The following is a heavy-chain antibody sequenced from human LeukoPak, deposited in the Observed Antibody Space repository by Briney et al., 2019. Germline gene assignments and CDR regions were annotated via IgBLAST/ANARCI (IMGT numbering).Heavy chain of an antibody. J-gene: IGHJ4*02. CDR3: ARGVGRCGGDCYSSDS. V-gene: IGHV4-59*01. CDR1: GDSISSNY. CDR2: MYNSGST. D-gene: IGHD2-21*02. Sequence: SETLSLTCSVSGDSISSNYWSWIRQPPGKGLEWIGYMYNSGSTNYNPSLKSRVTISVDTSKNQFSLMLSSVTAADTAVYFCARGVGRCGGDCYSSDSWGQGTLVTVSS.